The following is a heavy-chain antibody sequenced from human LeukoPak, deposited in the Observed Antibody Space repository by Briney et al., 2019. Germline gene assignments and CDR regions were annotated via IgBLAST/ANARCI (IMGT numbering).Heavy chain of an antibody. J-gene: IGHJ5*02. V-gene: IGHV1-18*01. CDR2: ISAYNGNT. CDR1: GYTFTSYG. D-gene: IGHD3-3*01. CDR3: ARVSPLYYDFWSGLYWFDP. Sequence: ASVKVSCKASGYTFTSYGISWVRQAPGQGLEWMGWISAYNGNTNYAQKLQGRVTMTTDTSTSTAYMELSSLRSEDTAVYYCARVSPLYYDFWSGLYWFDPWGQGTLVTVSS.